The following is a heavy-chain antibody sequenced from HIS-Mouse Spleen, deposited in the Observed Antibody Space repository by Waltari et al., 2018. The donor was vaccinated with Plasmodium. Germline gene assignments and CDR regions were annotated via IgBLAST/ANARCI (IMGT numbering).Heavy chain of an antibody. D-gene: IGHD3-22*01. CDR2: IYYSGTP. V-gene: IGHV4-39*07. CDR1: GGSISSSSYY. Sequence: QLQLQESGPGLVKPSETLSLTCTVSGGSISSSSYYWGWIRQPPGKGVEWFGGIYYSGTPSAHPSLQSRFTLSVATSKTHFLLQLSSLTAAYTAVYYFARVPYYYDSSGYGMGWFDPWGQGTLVTVSS. CDR3: ARVPYYYDSSGYGMGWFDP. J-gene: IGHJ5*02.